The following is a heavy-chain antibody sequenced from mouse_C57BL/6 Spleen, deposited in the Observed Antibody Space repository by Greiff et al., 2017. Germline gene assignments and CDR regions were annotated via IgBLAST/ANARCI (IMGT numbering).Heavy chain of an antibody. CDR1: GYAFSSSW. CDR3: ARGLRRDVYAMYY. V-gene: IGHV1-82*01. D-gene: IGHD2-4*01. CDR2: IYPGDGDT. Sequence: VQLQQSGPELVKPGASVKISCKASGYAFSSSWMNWVKQRPGKGLEWIGRIYPGDGDTNYNGKFKGKATLTADKASSKAYMQLSSLTSEDSAVYFCARGLRRDVYAMYYWGQGTSVTVAS. J-gene: IGHJ4*01.